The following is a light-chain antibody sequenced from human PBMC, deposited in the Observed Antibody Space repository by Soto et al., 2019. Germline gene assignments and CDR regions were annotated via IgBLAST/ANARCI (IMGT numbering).Light chain of an antibody. V-gene: IGKV1-5*03. J-gene: IGKJ1*01. CDR2: KAS. Sequence: DIHMTQSPSTLSASVVDRGTITCRASQSISSWSAWYQQKPGKAPKLLINKASSLESGVPSRFSGSGSGTEFTLTISSLQPDDFATYYCQQYKSHRRTFGQGTKVDIK. CDR1: QSISSW. CDR3: QQYKSHRRT.